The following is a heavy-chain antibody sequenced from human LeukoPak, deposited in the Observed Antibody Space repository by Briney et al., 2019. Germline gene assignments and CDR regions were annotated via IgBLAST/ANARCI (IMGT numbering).Heavy chain of an antibody. Sequence: PGGSLRLSCVASGFTFGKYWMSWVRQAPGKGLEWVANIKQDGSEKYYVDSVKGRFTISRDNAKNSLYLQMNSLRAEDTAVYYCAREDSGYDYLSYRGQGTLVTVSS. CDR1: GFTFGKYW. CDR3: AREDSGYDYLSY. CDR2: IKQDGSEK. J-gene: IGHJ4*02. V-gene: IGHV3-7*01. D-gene: IGHD5-12*01.